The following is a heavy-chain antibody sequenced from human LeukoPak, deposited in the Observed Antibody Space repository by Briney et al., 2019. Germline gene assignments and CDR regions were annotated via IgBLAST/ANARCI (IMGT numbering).Heavy chain of an antibody. D-gene: IGHD3-22*01. CDR3: AGLVGRYSSGLYYYYFDY. CDR1: GGSISSSNW. V-gene: IGHV4-4*02. CDR2: TYLSGTT. Sequence: PSGTLSLTCAVSGGSISSSNWWSWVRQPPGKGLEWIGETYLSGTTHSNPSVKSRVTISIDKSKNQFFLNLSSVTAADTAVYYCAGLVGRYSSGLYYYYFDYWGQGTLVTVSS. J-gene: IGHJ4*02.